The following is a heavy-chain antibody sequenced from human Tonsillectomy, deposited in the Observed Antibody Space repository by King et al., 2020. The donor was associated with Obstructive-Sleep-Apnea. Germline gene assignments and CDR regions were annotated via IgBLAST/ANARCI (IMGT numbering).Heavy chain of an antibody. J-gene: IGHJ3*02. Sequence: VQLVESGGGVVQPGRSLRLSCAASGFTFSAYTMHWVRQAPGMGLEWVAVISYDGSNKYLTDSVKGRFTISRDNSKNTLYLQMNSLRVEDTAVYYCAREAPNYDILTGYYRDAFDIWGQGTMVTVSS. CDR3: AREAPNYDILTGYYRDAFDI. CDR2: ISYDGSNK. V-gene: IGHV3-30*04. CDR1: GFTFSAYT. D-gene: IGHD3-9*01.